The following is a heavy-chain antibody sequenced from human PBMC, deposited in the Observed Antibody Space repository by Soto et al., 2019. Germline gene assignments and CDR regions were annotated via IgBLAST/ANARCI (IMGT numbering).Heavy chain of an antibody. D-gene: IGHD2-15*01. J-gene: IGHJ6*02. CDR1: GFTFSSHG. CDR2: IWYDGSKQ. Sequence: QVQLVESGGGVVQPGKSLRLACVASGFTFSSHGMHWVRQAPGKGLEWVAVIWYDGSKQEYAESVKGRFTISRDNSKNTVYLEMSSLRAEDTAVYYGARADIGTYGMAVWGQGTTVTVSS. V-gene: IGHV3-33*01. CDR3: ARADIGTYGMAV.